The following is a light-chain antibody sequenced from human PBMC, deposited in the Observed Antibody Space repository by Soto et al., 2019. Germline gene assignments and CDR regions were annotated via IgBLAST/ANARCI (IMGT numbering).Light chain of an antibody. CDR2: GAS. J-gene: IGKJ5*01. V-gene: IGKV3-20*01. CDR1: QSISSSF. CDR3: QQYDNSPIT. Sequence: EIVMTQSPATLSVSPGERATLSCGASQSISSSFLAWYQQKPGQALRLLIYGASSRATGIPDRFSGTGSEKDFTLTISRLEPEECAVYYCQQYDNSPITFGQGTRLE.